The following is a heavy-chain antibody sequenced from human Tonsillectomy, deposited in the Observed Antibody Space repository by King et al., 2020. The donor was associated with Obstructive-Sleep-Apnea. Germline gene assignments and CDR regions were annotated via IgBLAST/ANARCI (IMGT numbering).Heavy chain of an antibody. D-gene: IGHD1-26*01. Sequence: VQLVESGGGLVQPGWSLRLSCAASGFNLDDYAMHWVRQVPGKGLAWVSGISWNSGNLGFADSVKGRFTITRDNAKNSLYLQMNRSRAEDTALYYCAKDMGFDTGGGFDYWGQGALVTVFS. CDR2: ISWNSGNL. V-gene: IGHV3-9*01. J-gene: IGHJ4*02. CDR3: AKDMGFDTGGGFDY. CDR1: GFNLDDYA.